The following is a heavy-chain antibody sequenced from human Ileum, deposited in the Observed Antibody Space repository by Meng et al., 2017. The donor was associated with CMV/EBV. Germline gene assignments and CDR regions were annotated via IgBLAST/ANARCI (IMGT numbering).Heavy chain of an antibody. J-gene: IGHJ4*02. D-gene: IGHD3-10*01. CDR2: INTDSGGT. V-gene: IGHV1-46*01. CDR1: GYTFTSYF. Sequence: ASVKVSCKASGYTFTSYFMHWVRQAPGQGLEYMGIINTDSGGTSYTQKFQGRVTITRDTSTSTVYMDLSSLRSEDTAVYFCMRELVGGHFYYWGQGTLVTVSS. CDR3: MRELVGGHFYY.